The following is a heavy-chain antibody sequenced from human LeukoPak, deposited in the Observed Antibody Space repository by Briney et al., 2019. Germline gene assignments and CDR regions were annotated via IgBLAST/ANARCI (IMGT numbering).Heavy chain of an antibody. J-gene: IGHJ5*02. CDR3: ARVDYGSSNRFDP. V-gene: IGHV4-39*07. D-gene: IGHD3-10*01. CDR2: IYYRGST. CDR1: GGSVSSTNYY. Sequence: SETLSLTCTVSGGSVSSTNYYWGWIRQPPGRGLEWIGNIYYRGSTYYNPSLKSRVTISVDTSNNQFSLKLSSVTAADTALYFCARVDYGSSNRFDPWGQGTLVTVSS.